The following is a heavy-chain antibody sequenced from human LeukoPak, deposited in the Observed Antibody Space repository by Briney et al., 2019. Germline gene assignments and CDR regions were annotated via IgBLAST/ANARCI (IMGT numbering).Heavy chain of an antibody. CDR3: ARHFVVLDY. D-gene: IGHD2-21*01. V-gene: IGHV4-34*01. J-gene: IGHJ4*02. Sequence: GSLRLSCAASGFTFSSYAMSWVRQPPGKGLEWIGEINHSGSTNYNPSLKSRVTISVDTSKNQFSLKLNSVTAADTAVYYCARHFVVLDYWGQGTLVTVSS. CDR1: GFTFSSYA. CDR2: INHSGST.